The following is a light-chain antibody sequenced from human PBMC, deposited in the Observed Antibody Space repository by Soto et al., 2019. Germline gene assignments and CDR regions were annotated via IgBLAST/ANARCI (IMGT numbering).Light chain of an antibody. CDR1: SSDVGGYNF. CDR3: CSYASSTSYV. V-gene: IGLV2-14*03. CDR2: DVS. Sequence: QSVLPQPASVSGSPGQSITISCTGTSSDVGGYNFVTWYQQHPGEAPKLMIHDVSSRASGVPNRFSGSKSGTTASLTISGLQAEDEADYYCCSYASSTSYVFGTGTKVTVL. J-gene: IGLJ1*01.